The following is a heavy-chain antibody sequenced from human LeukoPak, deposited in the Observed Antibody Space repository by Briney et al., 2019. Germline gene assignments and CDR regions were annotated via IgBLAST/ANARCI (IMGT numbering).Heavy chain of an antibody. V-gene: IGHV3-21*01. D-gene: IGHD3/OR15-3a*01. CDR1: GFTFSSYS. Sequence: PGGSLRLSCAASGFTFSSYSMNWVRQAPGKGLEWVSSISSSSSYIYYADSVKGRFTISRDNSKNTLYLQMNSLSGEDTAVYYCARDKDWYFDYWGQGTLVTVSS. J-gene: IGHJ4*02. CDR2: ISSSSSYI. CDR3: ARDKDWYFDY.